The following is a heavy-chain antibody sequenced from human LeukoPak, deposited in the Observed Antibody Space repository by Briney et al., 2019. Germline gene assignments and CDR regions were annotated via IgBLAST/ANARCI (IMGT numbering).Heavy chain of an antibody. V-gene: IGHV1-69*01. CDR2: IIPMFGAP. CDR3: ARDAGGTYRSYYALHV. Sequence: ASVRVSCKASGDSFSNYGFSWVRQAPGQGLEWMGGIIPMFGAPNYAQRFKGRVTITAGAFTSTVYMELSSLTSDDTAVYYCARDAGGTYRSYYALHVWGQGTTVTVSS. CDR1: GDSFSNYG. D-gene: IGHD3-16*01. J-gene: IGHJ6*02.